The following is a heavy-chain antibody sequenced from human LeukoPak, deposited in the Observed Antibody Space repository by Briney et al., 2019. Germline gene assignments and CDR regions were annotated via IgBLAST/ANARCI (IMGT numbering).Heavy chain of an antibody. J-gene: IGHJ4*02. CDR1: GFTFSSYA. CDR2: ISYDGSSK. V-gene: IGHV3-30*04. CDR3: ARDLGNRGYSYGPFDY. Sequence: GGSLRLSCAASGFTFSSYAMHWVRQAPGKGLEWVAVISYDGSSKYYADSVKGRFTISRDNSKNTLYLQMNSLRAEDTAVYYCARDLGNRGYSYGPFDYWGKGTRVPVST. D-gene: IGHD5-18*01.